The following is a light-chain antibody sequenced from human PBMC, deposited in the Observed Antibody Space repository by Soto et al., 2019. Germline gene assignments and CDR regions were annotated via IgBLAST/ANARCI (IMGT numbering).Light chain of an antibody. J-gene: IGKJ1*01. V-gene: IGKV3-20*01. CDR2: GAS. CDR3: QQYVTSPWA. Sequence: EIVLTQSPGTLSLSPGERATLSCRASQSVSSSFLAWYQQKPGQAPRLLIYGASNRATGIPDRFSGSGSGTDFTLTISGLEPEDFAVYYCQQYVTSPWAFGQGTKVDI. CDR1: QSVSSSF.